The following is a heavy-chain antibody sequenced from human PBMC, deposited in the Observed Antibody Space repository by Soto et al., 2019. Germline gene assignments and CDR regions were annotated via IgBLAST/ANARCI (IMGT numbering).Heavy chain of an antibody. CDR1: GYTFTGYY. D-gene: IGHD6-19*01. CDR3: ATSRVSIAVAGETEYYFDY. CDR2: INPNGGGT. Sequence: GASVKVSCKASGYTFTGYYMHWVRQAPGQGLEWMGWINPNGGGTNYAQKFQGWVTMTRDTSISTDYMELSRLRSDDTAVYYCATSRVSIAVAGETEYYFDYWGQGTLVTVSS. V-gene: IGHV1-2*04. J-gene: IGHJ4*02.